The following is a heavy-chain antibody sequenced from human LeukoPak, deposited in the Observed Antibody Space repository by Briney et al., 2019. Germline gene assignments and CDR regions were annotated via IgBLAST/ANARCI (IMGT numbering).Heavy chain of an antibody. D-gene: IGHD5-12*01. J-gene: IGHJ4*02. CDR3: ARGTKTGNTGYDWSY. V-gene: IGHV4-59*01. Sequence: SETLSLTCSVSGASISPYYWTWIRQPPGRGLEWIGYIYYTESTTYNSSLKSRVTMSVDTATNQFTLELSSVTAADTAVYYCARGTKTGNTGYDWSYWGQGSLVTVSS. CDR1: GASISPYY. CDR2: IYYTEST.